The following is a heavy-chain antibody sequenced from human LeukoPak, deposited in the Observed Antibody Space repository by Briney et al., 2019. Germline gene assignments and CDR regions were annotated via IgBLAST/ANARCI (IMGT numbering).Heavy chain of an antibody. CDR1: GGSISSYY. D-gene: IGHD3-16*02. J-gene: IGHJ6*02. CDR3: AGDCRHDRYNREYGMDV. CDR2: IYYSGIT. Sequence: SETLSLTCTVSGGSISSYYWSWIRQPPGKGLEGIGYIYYSGITNYNPSLKSGVTISVDTSKNQFSLKLSYVTAADTAVYYCAGDCRHDRYNREYGMDVWGQGTTVTVSS. V-gene: IGHV4-59*01.